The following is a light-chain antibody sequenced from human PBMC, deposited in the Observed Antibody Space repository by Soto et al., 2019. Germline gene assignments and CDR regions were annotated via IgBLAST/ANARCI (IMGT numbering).Light chain of an antibody. CDR3: AAWDDSLTGHVV. CDR1: SSNIGTNT. Sequence: QSELTQPPSASGTPGQRVTISCSGSSSNIGTNTVNWYQQLPETAPKLLIYSNSQRPSGVPDRFSGSKSGTSASLAISGLQSEDEADYYCAAWDDSLTGHVVFGGGTQLTVL. CDR2: SNS. V-gene: IGLV1-44*01. J-gene: IGLJ2*01.